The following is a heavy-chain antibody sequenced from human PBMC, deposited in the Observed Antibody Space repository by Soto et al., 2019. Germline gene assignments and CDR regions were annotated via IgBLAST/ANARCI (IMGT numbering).Heavy chain of an antibody. CDR2: IKQDGSEK. CDR3: ARASRRLLKGYYFDY. CDR1: GFTFSSYW. J-gene: IGHJ4*02. D-gene: IGHD2-15*01. V-gene: IGHV3-7*01. Sequence: GGSLRLSCAASGFTFSSYWMSWVRQAPGKGLEWVANIKQDGSEKYYVDSVKGRFTISSDNSKNSQYLQMNSLRAEDTAVYYCARASRRLLKGYYFDYWGQGTLVTVSS.